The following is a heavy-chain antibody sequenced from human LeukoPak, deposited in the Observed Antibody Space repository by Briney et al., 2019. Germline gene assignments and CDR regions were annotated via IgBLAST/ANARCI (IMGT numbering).Heavy chain of an antibody. V-gene: IGHV1-46*01. D-gene: IGHD3-10*01. CDR2: INPSGGST. CDR3: ARDGGGITMVRGVQSPPDY. J-gene: IGHJ4*02. CDR1: GYTFTSYY. Sequence: ASVKVPCKASGYTFTSYYMHWVRQAPGQGLEWMGIINPSGGSTSYAQKFQGRVTMTRDTSTSTVYMELSSLRSEDTAVYYCARDGGGITMVRGVQSPPDYWGQGTLVTVSS.